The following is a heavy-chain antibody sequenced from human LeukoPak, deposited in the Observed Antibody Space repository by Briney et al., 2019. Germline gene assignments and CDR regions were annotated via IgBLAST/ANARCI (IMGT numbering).Heavy chain of an antibody. V-gene: IGHV3-30-3*01. CDR2: ISYDAAIK. CDR1: GFTFGRYG. CDR3: AGADYGDFLQRGS. Sequence: GGSLRLSCVASGFTFGRYGLHWVRQAPGKGLEWVAGISYDAAIKHYADSVKGRFTISRDNSKSTLFLQLSSLRVDDTAVYFCAGADYGDFLQRGSWGQGTLVTVSS. J-gene: IGHJ5*02. D-gene: IGHD4-17*01.